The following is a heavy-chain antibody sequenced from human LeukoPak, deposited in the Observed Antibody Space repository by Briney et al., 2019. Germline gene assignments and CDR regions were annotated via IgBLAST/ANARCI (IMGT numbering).Heavy chain of an antibody. J-gene: IGHJ2*01. V-gene: IGHV3-7*03. Sequence: SGGSLRLSCAASGFTFSSYAMSWVRQAPGKGLEWVANIKQDGSEKYYVDSVKGRFTISRDNAKNSLYLQMNSLRAEDTAVYYCAKFGQRWLQINLLFGWYFDLWGRGTLVTVSS. D-gene: IGHD5-24*01. CDR3: AKFGQRWLQINLLFGWYFDL. CDR1: GFTFSSYA. CDR2: IKQDGSEK.